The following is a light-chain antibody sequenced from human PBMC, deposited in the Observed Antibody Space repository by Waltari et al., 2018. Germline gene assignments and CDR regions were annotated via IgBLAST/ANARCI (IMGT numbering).Light chain of an antibody. CDR3: QQRSNWTPHT. CDR2: DAS. J-gene: IGKJ2*01. CDR1: QSVGSY. V-gene: IGKV3-11*01. Sequence: EIVLPQSPATLSLSPGDTATLSCRASQSVGSYLAWYQQKPGQPPRLLIHDASNRATGVPARFRGSGSGTDFTLTISSLEAEDFAVYYCQQRSNWTPHTFGQGARLEIK.